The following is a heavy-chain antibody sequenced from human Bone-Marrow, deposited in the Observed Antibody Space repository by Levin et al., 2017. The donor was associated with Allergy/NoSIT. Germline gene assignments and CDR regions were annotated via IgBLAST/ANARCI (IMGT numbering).Heavy chain of an antibody. J-gene: IGHJ6*02. Sequence: PGGSLRLSCAASGFTFSSYWMSWVRQAPGKGLEWVANIKQDGSEKYYVDSVKGRFTISRDNAKNSLYLQMNSLRAEDTAVYYCARGETSYGSGSYYRYYYYGMDVWGQGTTVTVSS. CDR3: ARGETSYGSGSYYRYYYYGMDV. V-gene: IGHV3-7*01. CDR2: IKQDGSEK. D-gene: IGHD3-10*01. CDR1: GFTFSSYW.